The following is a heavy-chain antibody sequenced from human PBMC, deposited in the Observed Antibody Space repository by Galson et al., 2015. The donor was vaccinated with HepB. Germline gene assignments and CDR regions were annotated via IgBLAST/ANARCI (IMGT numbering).Heavy chain of an antibody. CDR3: TRRDSPTYYDFWSGYPSEDDAFDI. D-gene: IGHD3-3*01. Sequence: SLRLSCAASGFTFSGSAMHWVRQASGKGLEWVGRIRSKANSYATAYAASVKGRFTISRDDSKNTAYLQMNSLKTEDTAVYYCTRRDSPTYYDFWSGYPSEDDAFDIWGQGTMVTVSS. CDR1: GFTFSGSA. V-gene: IGHV3-73*01. J-gene: IGHJ3*02. CDR2: IRSKANSYAT.